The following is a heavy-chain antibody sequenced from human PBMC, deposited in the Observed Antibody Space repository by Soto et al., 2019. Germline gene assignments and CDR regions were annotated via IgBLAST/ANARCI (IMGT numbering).Heavy chain of an antibody. CDR3: AIVKVGATSVHVFDF. Sequence: EVQLVESGGGLVQPGGSLRLTCAASGFTFSIYSMNWVRQAPGKGLEWVSYIMPGSSHIYYADSVKGRFTISRNNAKNSLYLQMNSLRAEDTAVYYCAIVKVGATSVHVFDFWGQGTMVTVSS. V-gene: IGHV3-48*01. D-gene: IGHD1-26*01. J-gene: IGHJ3*01. CDR2: IMPGSSHI. CDR1: GFTFSIYS.